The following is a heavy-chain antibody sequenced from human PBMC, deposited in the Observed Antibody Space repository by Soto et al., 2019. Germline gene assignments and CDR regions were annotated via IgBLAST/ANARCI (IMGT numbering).Heavy chain of an antibody. V-gene: IGHV3-11*06. CDR2: ISPKSTYR. Sequence: LRLSCATSGFPFSDYYMSWIRQAPGKGLEWLSHISPKSTYRNYADSGKGRFTISRDNTKSSLFLQMNSLGVEDTAVYYCVRAPGPMYYAMDAWGQGTTVTVSS. CDR1: GFPFSDYY. J-gene: IGHJ6*02. CDR3: VRAPGPMYYAMDA. D-gene: IGHD2-8*01.